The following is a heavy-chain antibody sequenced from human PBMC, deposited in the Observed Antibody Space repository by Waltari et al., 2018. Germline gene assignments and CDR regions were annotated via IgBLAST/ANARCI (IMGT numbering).Heavy chain of an antibody. CDR1: GVSLSNYA. V-gene: IGHV3-30*15. J-gene: IGHJ4*02. D-gene: IGHD1-1*01. CDR2: TSPDGFNK. Sequence: QVQLVESWGGVVQSGGSLWLSCAASGVSLSNYAVHWARQAPGKGLEWVGVTSPDGFNKYYVDSVQGRFTISRDRSLQMRALRSEDTAVYYCARGGSDRAPLDYWGRGTLVTVSS. CDR3: ARGGSDRAPLDY.